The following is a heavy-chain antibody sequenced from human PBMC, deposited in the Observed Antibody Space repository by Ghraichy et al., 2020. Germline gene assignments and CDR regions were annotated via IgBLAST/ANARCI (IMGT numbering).Heavy chain of an antibody. CDR2: VYYDGTT. CDR3: ARHPSPSGNYFLYNS. Sequence: SETLSLTCIVSGDSISSGIYNWVWVRQPQGKGLDWFGSVYYDGTTFYNPSLNSRVTVSVDTSKNQFSLTVSSLTAADTGIFYCARHPSPSGNYFLYNSWGQGTLSTDS. D-gene: IGHD1-26*01. J-gene: IGHJ4*02. CDR1: GDSISSGIYN. V-gene: IGHV4-39*01.